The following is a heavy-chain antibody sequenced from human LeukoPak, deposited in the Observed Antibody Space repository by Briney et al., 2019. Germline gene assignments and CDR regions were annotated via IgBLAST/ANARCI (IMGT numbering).Heavy chain of an antibody. D-gene: IGHD2-15*01. CDR3: SRAGYTLIYSSLDY. CDR1: GGSINSYH. Sequence: SETLSLTCSVSGGSINSYHWGWLRLPAGKGLEWIGRIYTTGSTNYNPSLESRDSMSVDTSRNQFPLRLTSVTAADTAMYYCSRAGYTLIYSSLDYWGQGTLVTVSS. V-gene: IGHV4-4*07. J-gene: IGHJ4*02. CDR2: IYTTGST.